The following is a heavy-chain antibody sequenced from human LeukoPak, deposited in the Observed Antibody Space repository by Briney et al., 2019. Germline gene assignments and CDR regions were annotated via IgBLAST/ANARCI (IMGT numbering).Heavy chain of an antibody. D-gene: IGHD5-12*01. V-gene: IGHV1-46*01. CDR3: ARGGATGGKALDY. J-gene: IGHJ4*02. CDR2: INPSGGST. Sequence: ASVKVSCKASGYTFTSYGISWVRQAPGQGLEWMGIINPSGGSTDYAQKFQGRVTMTRDMSTSTVHMELSSLRSEDTALYYCARGGATGGKALDYWGQGTLVTVSS. CDR1: GYTFTSYG.